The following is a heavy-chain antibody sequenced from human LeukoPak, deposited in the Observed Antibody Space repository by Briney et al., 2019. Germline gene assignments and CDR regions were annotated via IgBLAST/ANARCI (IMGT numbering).Heavy chain of an antibody. D-gene: IGHD6-13*01. CDR3: ARDFSAHIAAANYGMDV. Sequence: GGSLRLSCAASGFTFSSYGMHWVRQAPGKGLEWVAVIWYDGSNKYYADSVKGRFTTSRDNSKNTLYLQMNSLRAEDTAVYYCARDFSAHIAAANYGMDVWGQGTTVTVSS. J-gene: IGHJ6*02. CDR1: GFTFSSYG. CDR2: IWYDGSNK. V-gene: IGHV3-33*01.